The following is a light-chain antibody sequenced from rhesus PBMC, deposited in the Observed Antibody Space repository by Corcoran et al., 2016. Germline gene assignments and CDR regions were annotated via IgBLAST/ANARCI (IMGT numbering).Light chain of an antibody. J-gene: IGKJ3*01. V-gene: IGKV3-10*01. Sequence: QVILTQSPATLSLSPGERATLSCRASQSVSSYLAWYQQKPGQAPRLLIYGASSRAPGIPERFSGSGSGTDFTLTISSLEPEDVGVYHCYQHSSGYFTFGPGTKLDIK. CDR1: QSVSSY. CDR3: YQHSSGYFT. CDR2: GAS.